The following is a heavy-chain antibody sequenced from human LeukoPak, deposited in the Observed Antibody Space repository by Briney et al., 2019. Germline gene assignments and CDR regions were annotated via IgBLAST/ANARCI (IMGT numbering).Heavy chain of an antibody. J-gene: IGHJ6*03. CDR1: GYTFTSYY. CDR3: ASSRNHTYYDFWSGNRYYYYYYYMDV. CDR2: INPSGGST. Sequence: ASVKVSCKASGYTFTSYYMHWVRQAPGQGLEWMGIINPSGGSTSYAQKFQGRVTMTRDMSTSTVYMELSSLRSEDTAVYYCASSRNHTYYDFWSGNRYYYYYYYMDVWGKGTTVTVSS. V-gene: IGHV1-46*01. D-gene: IGHD3-3*01.